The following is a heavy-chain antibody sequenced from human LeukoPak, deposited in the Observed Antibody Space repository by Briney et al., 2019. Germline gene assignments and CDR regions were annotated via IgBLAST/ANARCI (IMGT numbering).Heavy chain of an antibody. Sequence: PSETLSLTCTASGGSISSYYWSWIRQPPGKGLEWIGYIYYSGSTNYNPSLKSRVTISVDTSKNQFSLKLSSVTAADTAVYYCARAVAALWFDPWGQGTLVTVSS. V-gene: IGHV4-59*01. D-gene: IGHD6-13*01. CDR3: ARAVAALWFDP. J-gene: IGHJ5*02. CDR1: GGSISSYY. CDR2: IYYSGST.